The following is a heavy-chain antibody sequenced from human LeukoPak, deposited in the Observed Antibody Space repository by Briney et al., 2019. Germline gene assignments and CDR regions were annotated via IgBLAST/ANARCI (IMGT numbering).Heavy chain of an antibody. J-gene: IGHJ4*02. V-gene: IGHV4-34*01. CDR2: INHSGST. D-gene: IGHD6-19*01. Sequence: SETLSLTCAVYGGSFSGYYWSWIRQPPGKGLEWIGEINHSGSTKYNPSLKSRVTISVDTSKNQFSLKLSSVAAADTAVYYCARNDSVAGTTFDYWGQGTLVTVSS. CDR3: ARNDSVAGTTFDY. CDR1: GGSFSGYY.